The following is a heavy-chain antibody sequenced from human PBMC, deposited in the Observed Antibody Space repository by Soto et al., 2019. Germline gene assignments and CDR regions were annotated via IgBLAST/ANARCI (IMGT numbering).Heavy chain of an antibody. V-gene: IGHV1-69*13. Sequence: GASVKVSCKASGGTFSGYAISWVRQAPGQGLEWMGGIIPIFGTANYAQKFQGRVTITADESTSTAYMELSSLRSEDTAVYYCARGRDIVVVVAYYGMDVWGQGTTVTVS. CDR1: GGTFSGYA. CDR2: IIPIFGTA. CDR3: ARGRDIVVVVAYYGMDV. J-gene: IGHJ6*02. D-gene: IGHD2-15*01.